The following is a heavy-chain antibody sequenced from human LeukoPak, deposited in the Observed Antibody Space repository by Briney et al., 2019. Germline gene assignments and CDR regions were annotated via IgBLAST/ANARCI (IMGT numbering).Heavy chain of an antibody. CDR2: IIPIFGTA. CDR3: ARLPLRSIAVGYYGMGV. CDR1: GGTFSSYA. Sequence: SVKVSCKASGGTFSSYAISWVRQAPGQGLEWMGGIIPIFGTANYAQKFQGRVTITADESTSTAYMELSSLRSEDTAVYYCARLPLRSIAVGYYGMGVWGQGTTVTVSS. D-gene: IGHD6-6*01. V-gene: IGHV1-69*13. J-gene: IGHJ6*02.